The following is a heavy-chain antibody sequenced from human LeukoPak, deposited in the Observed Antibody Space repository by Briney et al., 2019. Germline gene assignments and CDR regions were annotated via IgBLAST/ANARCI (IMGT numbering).Heavy chain of an antibody. J-gene: IGHJ4*02. CDR3: VRDRVNRASCGGDCYSAVFDY. CDR1: GFTFSSYA. V-gene: IGHV3-30-3*01. D-gene: IGHD2-21*02. Sequence: GRSLRLSCAASGFTFSSYAMHWVRQAPGKGLEWVAVISYEGSNKYYADSVKGRFTISRDDSKNTLYLQMNSLRAEDTAVYYCVRDRVNRASCGGDCYSAVFDYWGQGTLVTVSS. CDR2: ISYEGSNK.